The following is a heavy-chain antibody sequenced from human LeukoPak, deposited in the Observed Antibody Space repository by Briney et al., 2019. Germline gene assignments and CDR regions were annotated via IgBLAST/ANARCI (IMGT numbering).Heavy chain of an antibody. J-gene: IGHJ4*02. CDR2: IYTSGST. CDR3: ARENSGSYREFDY. Sequence: SETLPPTCTVSGGSISSYYWSWIRQPAGKGLEWIGRIYTSGSTNYNASLKSRVSMSVDTSKNQFSLKLSSVTAADTAVFYCARENSGSYREFDYWGQGTLVTVSS. D-gene: IGHD1-26*01. V-gene: IGHV4-4*07. CDR1: GGSISSYY.